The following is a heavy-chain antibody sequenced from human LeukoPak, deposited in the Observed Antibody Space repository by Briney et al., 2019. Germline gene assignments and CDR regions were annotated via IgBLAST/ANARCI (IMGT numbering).Heavy chain of an antibody. Sequence: ASVKVSCKASGYTFTSYGISWVRQAPGQGLEWMGWISAYNGNTNYAQRLQGRITMTTDTSTSTAYMELRSLRSDDTAVYYCARDPASGWEYWYFDLWGRGTLVTVSS. J-gene: IGHJ2*01. V-gene: IGHV1-18*01. CDR1: GYTFTSYG. CDR3: ARDPASGWEYWYFDL. CDR2: ISAYNGNT. D-gene: IGHD6-19*01.